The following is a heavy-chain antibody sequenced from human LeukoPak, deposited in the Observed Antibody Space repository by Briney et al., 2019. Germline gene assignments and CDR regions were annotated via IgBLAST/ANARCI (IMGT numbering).Heavy chain of an antibody. Sequence: PSETLSLTCTVSGYSISSGYYWGWIRQPPGKGLEWIGSIYHSGSTNYNPSLKSRGTISVDTSKNQFSLKLSSVTAADTAVYYCARSGRPRTTMMYAFDIWGQGTMVTVSS. J-gene: IGHJ3*02. CDR2: IYHSGST. CDR1: GYSISSGYY. V-gene: IGHV4-38-2*02. CDR3: ARSGRPRTTMMYAFDI. D-gene: IGHD3-22*01.